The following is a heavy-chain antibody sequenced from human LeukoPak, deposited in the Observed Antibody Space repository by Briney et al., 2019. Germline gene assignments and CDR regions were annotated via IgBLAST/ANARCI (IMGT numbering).Heavy chain of an antibody. J-gene: IGHJ4*02. CDR1: GFTFSSYR. V-gene: IGHV3-7*01. Sequence: GGSLRLSCAASGFTFSSYRMSWVRQAPGKGLEWVANIKQDGSEKYYVDSVKGRFTISRDNAKNSLYLQMNSLRAEDTAVYYCAIHRNHFFEYWGQGTLVTVSS. D-gene: IGHD1-14*01. CDR3: AIHRNHFFEY. CDR2: IKQDGSEK.